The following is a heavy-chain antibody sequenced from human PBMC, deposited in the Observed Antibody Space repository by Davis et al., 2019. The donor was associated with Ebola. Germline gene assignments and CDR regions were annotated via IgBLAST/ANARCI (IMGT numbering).Heavy chain of an antibody. CDR2: IRYDGSNK. D-gene: IGHD3-22*01. Sequence: GESLKISCAASGFTFSSYGMHWVRQAPGKGLEWVAFIRYDGSNKYYADSVKGRFTISRDNAKNTVFLQMHSLRAEDTAVYYCARDTSYYDNSGYYRESSETWQHWGQGTQVTVSS. V-gene: IGHV3-30*02. J-gene: IGHJ1*01. CDR3: ARDTSYYDNSGYYRESSETWQH. CDR1: GFTFSSYG.